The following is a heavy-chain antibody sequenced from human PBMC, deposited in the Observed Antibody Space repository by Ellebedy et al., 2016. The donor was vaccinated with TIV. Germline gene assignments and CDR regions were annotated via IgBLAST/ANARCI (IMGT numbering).Heavy chain of an antibody. D-gene: IGHD5-12*01. J-gene: IGHJ4*02. V-gene: IGHV3-30*04. Sequence: GGSLRLXXAASGFTFSSYAMHWVRQAPGKGLEWVAVISFDGSNKYYADSVKGRFTISRDNSKNTLYLQMNSLRAEDTAVYYCARDGPTWGYSGYELGYWGQGTLVTVSS. CDR3: ARDGPTWGYSGYELGY. CDR2: ISFDGSNK. CDR1: GFTFSSYA.